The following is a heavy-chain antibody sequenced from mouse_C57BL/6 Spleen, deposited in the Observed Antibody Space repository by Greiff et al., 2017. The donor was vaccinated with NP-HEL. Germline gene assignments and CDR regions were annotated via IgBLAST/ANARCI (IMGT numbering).Heavy chain of an antibody. CDR2: IYPRSGNN. J-gene: IGHJ3*01. V-gene: IGHV1-81*01. CDR1: GYTFTSYG. Sequence: VQLQQSGAELARPGASVKLSCKASGYTFTSYGISWVKQRTGPGLEWIGEIYPRSGNNYYNEKFKGKATLTADKSSSTAYMELRSLTSEDSAVYFCARGENYYGSSYSVAYWGQGTLVTVSA. D-gene: IGHD1-1*01. CDR3: ARGENYYGSSYSVAY.